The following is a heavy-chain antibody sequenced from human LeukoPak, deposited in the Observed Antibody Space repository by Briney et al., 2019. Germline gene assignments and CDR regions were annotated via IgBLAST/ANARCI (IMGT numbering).Heavy chain of an antibody. J-gene: IGHJ6*02. V-gene: IGHV6-1*01. D-gene: IGHD3-10*01. Sequence: SQTLSLTCAISGDSVSSNSAAWNWIRQFPSRGLEWLGRTYYRSKWYNDYAVSVKSRITINPDTSKNQFSLQLNSVTPEDTAVYYCACTMVRVVHGPSGMDVWGQGTTVTVSS. CDR2: TYYRSKWYN. CDR3: ACTMVRVVHGPSGMDV. CDR1: GDSVSSNSAA.